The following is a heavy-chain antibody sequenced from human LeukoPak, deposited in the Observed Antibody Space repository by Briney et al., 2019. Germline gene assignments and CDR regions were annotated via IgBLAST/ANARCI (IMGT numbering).Heavy chain of an antibody. V-gene: IGHV3-30*04. CDR2: ISYDGSNK. Sequence: GGSLRLSCAASGFTFSSSGLHWVRQAPGKGLEWVAIISYDGSNKYYADSVKGRFTISRDNSKNTLYLQMNSLRPEDTAVYYCARAGGYCTTTRCYYYYYMDAWGKGTTVTVSS. J-gene: IGHJ6*03. D-gene: IGHD2-2*01. CDR1: GFTFSSSG. CDR3: ARAGGYCTTTRCYYYYYMDA.